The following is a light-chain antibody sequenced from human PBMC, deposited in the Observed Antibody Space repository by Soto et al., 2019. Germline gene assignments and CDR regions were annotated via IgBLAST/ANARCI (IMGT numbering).Light chain of an antibody. V-gene: IGKV3-15*01. CDR2: GAS. CDR3: QQYHTWPIT. J-gene: IGKJ4*01. CDR1: QSISNN. Sequence: DIVMTQSPATLSVSPGERATLSCRASQSISNNLAWYQQKPGQPPRLLINGASTRAPGIPARFTGSGSGTEFTLTISSLQSEDCAIYYCQQYHTWPITFGGGTKVDIK.